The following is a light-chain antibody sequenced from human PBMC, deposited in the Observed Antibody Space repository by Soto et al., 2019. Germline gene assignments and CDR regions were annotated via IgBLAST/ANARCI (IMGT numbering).Light chain of an antibody. CDR1: SGSIASKY. CDR3: QSYDSSNPV. CDR2: EDN. J-gene: IGLJ3*02. Sequence: NFMLTQPHSVSVSPGKTVTISCTRSSGSIASKYVQWYQQRPGSSPTTVIYEDNRRPTGVPDRFSGSIDSSSNAASLSISGLRTEDEAYYYCQSYDSSNPVFGGGTKLTVL. V-gene: IGLV6-57*01.